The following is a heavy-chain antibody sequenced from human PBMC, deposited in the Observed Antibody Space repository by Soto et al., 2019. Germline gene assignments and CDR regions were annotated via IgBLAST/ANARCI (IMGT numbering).Heavy chain of an antibody. Sequence: SETLSLTCTVSGGSISSGSYYWGWIRQPPGKGLEWIGSIYYSGSTYYNPSLKSRVTISVDTSKNQFSLKLSSVTAADTAVYYWARHKEQARDIDYGGQGTLVTVSS. J-gene: IGHJ4*02. CDR2: IYYSGST. D-gene: IGHD2-15*01. V-gene: IGHV4-39*01. CDR3: ARHKEQARDIDY. CDR1: GGSISSGSYY.